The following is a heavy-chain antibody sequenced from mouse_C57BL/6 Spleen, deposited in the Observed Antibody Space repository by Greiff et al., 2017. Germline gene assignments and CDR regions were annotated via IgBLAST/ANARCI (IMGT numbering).Heavy chain of an antibody. J-gene: IGHJ3*01. CDR3: ARQGAAQASWFAY. D-gene: IGHD3-2*02. V-gene: IGHV5-6*01. Sequence: EVKLMESGGDLVKPGGSLKLSCAASGFTFSSYGMSWVRQTPDKRLEWVATISSGGSYTYYPDGVKGRFTISRDNAKNTLYLQRSRLKSGDTAMYYCARQGAAQASWFAYWGQGTLVTVSA. CDR2: ISSGGSYT. CDR1: GFTFSSYG.